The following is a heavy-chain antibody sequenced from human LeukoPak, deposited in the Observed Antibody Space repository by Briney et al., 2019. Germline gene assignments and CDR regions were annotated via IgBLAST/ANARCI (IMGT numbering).Heavy chain of an antibody. CDR1: GFTFSNYG. Sequence: GTSLRLSCAASGFTFSNYGMHWVRQAPGKGLEWVASMSYDGSNKYYADSVKGRFAISRDSSKNTLYLQMDSLRTEETAMYYCAKGSGSSHNWFDPWGQGTLVTVSS. V-gene: IGHV3-30*18. D-gene: IGHD3-10*01. J-gene: IGHJ5*02. CDR3: AKGSGSSHNWFDP. CDR2: MSYDGSNK.